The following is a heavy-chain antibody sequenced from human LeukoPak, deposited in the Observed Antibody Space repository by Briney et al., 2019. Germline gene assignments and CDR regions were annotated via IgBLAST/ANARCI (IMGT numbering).Heavy chain of an antibody. V-gene: IGHV3-30*04. CDR3: AKEDSSGYQRWQGYAFDI. CDR2: ISYDGSSR. J-gene: IGHJ3*02. Sequence: GGSLRLSCAASGFTFSTYAMHWVRQAPGKGLEWVAVISYDGSSRYYADSVKGRFTISRDNSKNTLYLQMNSLRAEDTAVYYCAKEDSSGYQRWQGYAFDIWGQGTMVTVSS. D-gene: IGHD3-22*01. CDR1: GFTFSTYA.